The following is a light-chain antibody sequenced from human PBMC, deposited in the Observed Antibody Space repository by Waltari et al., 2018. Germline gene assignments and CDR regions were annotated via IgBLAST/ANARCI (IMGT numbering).Light chain of an antibody. CDR3: QQRSNWPFT. V-gene: IGKV3-11*01. CDR1: QSISTN. CDR2: DAS. Sequence: EIVLTQSPATLSLSPRERATLSCRASQSISTNLGWYAQKPGQAPRLLIYDASNRATGIPARFSGSGSGTDFTLTITRLEPEDFAVYYCQQRSNWPFTFGQGTRLEIE. J-gene: IGKJ5*01.